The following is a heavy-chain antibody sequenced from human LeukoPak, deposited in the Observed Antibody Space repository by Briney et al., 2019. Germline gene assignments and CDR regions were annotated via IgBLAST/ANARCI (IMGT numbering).Heavy chain of an antibody. D-gene: IGHD2-2*01. Sequence: PSETPSLTCNVSAGSTRGYFWSWIRQPPGKGLEWIGRIYTSGSTNYNPSLKSRVTMSVDTSKNQFSLKLSSVTAADTAVYYCAREVVVVPAAIGDYYYYYYMDVWGKGTTVTVSS. V-gene: IGHV4-4*07. CDR3: AREVVVVPAAIGDYYYYYYMDV. CDR1: AGSTRGYF. J-gene: IGHJ6*03. CDR2: IYTSGST.